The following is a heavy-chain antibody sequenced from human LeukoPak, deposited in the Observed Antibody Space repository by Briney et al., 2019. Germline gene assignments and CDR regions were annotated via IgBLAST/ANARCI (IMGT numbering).Heavy chain of an antibody. Sequence: ASVKVSCKASGYTFTSYDINWVRQATGQGLEWMGWMNPNSGNTGYAQKFQGRVTMTRNTSISTAYMELSSLRSEDTAVYYCAREDVVVVAGVRNGMGVWGQGTTVTVSS. CDR1: GYTFTSYD. J-gene: IGHJ6*02. CDR3: AREDVVVVAGVRNGMGV. D-gene: IGHD2-15*01. CDR2: MNPNSGNT. V-gene: IGHV1-8*01.